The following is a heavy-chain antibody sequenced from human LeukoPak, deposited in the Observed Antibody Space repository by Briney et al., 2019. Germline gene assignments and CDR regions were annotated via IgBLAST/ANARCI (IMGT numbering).Heavy chain of an antibody. J-gene: IGHJ2*01. V-gene: IGHV1-69*13. Sequence: SVKVSCKASGGTFSSYAISWVRQAPGQGLEWMGGIIPIFGTANYAQKFQGRVTITADESTSTAYMELSSLRSEDTAVYYCARGQYADPYYGVMWYSDLWGRGTLVTVSS. CDR1: GGTFSSYA. CDR2: IIPIFGTA. D-gene: IGHD1-26*01. CDR3: ARGQYADPYYGVMWYSDL.